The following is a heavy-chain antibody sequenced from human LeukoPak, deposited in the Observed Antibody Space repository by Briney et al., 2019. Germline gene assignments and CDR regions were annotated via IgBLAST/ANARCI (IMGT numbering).Heavy chain of an antibody. CDR2: IWFDGRQT. CDR3: VKDQTVAGTDGRYYFDY. J-gene: IGHJ4*02. V-gene: IGHV3-33*06. CDR1: GFSFSKFA. D-gene: IGHD6-19*01. Sequence: GGSLRLSCAASGFSFSKFAMHWVRQAPGKGLEWVAVIWFDGRQTFYADSVKGRFTISRDNSKNTMYLQMNSLRVEDTAFYYCVKDQTVAGTDGRYYFDYWGQGTLVTVSS.